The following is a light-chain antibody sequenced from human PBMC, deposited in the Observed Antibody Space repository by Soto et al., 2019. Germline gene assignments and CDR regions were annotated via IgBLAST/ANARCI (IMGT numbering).Light chain of an antibody. CDR3: NSYTITSARV. V-gene: IGLV2-14*01. Sequence: QSALTQPASVSGSPGQSITISCTGTSSDVGGYNFVSWYQQHPGKAPKLIIYEVSHRPSGVSNRFSGSKSGNTASLTISGLQAEDEADYYCNSYTITSARVFGVGTKVTVL. CDR1: SSDVGGYNF. CDR2: EVS. J-gene: IGLJ3*02.